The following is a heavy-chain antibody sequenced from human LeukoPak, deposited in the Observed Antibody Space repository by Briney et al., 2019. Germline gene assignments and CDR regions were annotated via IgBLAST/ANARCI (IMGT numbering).Heavy chain of an antibody. CDR3: ARVSAGP. CDR1: GGSFSGYY. Sequence: PSETLSLTCAVYGGSFSGYYWSWIRQHPGKGLEWIGYIYYSGSTYYNPSLKSRVTISVDTSKNQFSLKLSSVTAADTAVYYCARVSAGPWGQGTLVTVSS. J-gene: IGHJ5*02. V-gene: IGHV4-31*11. D-gene: IGHD1-1*01. CDR2: IYYSGST.